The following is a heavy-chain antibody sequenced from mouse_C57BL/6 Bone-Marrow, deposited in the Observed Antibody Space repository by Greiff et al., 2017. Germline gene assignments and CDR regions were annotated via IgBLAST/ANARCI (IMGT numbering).Heavy chain of an antibody. CDR3: ARDYYAYYYAMDY. CDR1: GYTFTDYY. V-gene: IGHV1-26*01. D-gene: IGHD1-1*01. Sequence: VQLKESGPELVKPGASVKISCKASGYTFTDYYMNWVKQSHGKSLEWIGDINPNNGGTSYNQKFKGKATLTVDKSSSTAYMELRSLTSEDSAVYYCARDYYAYYYAMDYWDQGTSVTVSS. CDR2: INPNNGGT. J-gene: IGHJ4*01.